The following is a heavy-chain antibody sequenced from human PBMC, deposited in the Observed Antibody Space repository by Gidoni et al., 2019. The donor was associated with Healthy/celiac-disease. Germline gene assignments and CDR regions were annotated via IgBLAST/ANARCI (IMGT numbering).Heavy chain of an antibody. CDR2: IRSKAYGGTT. J-gene: IGHJ6*02. D-gene: IGHD3-3*01. CDR1: AFTSCNYH. V-gene: IGHV3-49*04. CDR3: TRVAIFGVVNSGDYYYGMDV. Sequence: VQLVESGGVLAPPWRAMRLSWTAPAFTSCNYHMTWVRQAPGKGLDWVGFIRSKAYGGTTEYAASVKGRFTISRDDSKSIAYLQMNSLKTEDTAVYYCTRVAIFGVVNSGDYYYGMDVWGQGTTVTVSS.